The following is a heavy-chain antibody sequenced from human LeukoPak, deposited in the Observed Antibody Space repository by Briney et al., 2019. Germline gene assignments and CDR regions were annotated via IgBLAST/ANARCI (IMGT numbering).Heavy chain of an antibody. D-gene: IGHD2-2*01. CDR1: GSTFSSYW. J-gene: IGHJ6*03. V-gene: IGHV3-7*03. CDR3: ASGSAMGALHYYYYYYMDV. CDR2: IKQDGSEK. Sequence: TGGSLRLSCAASGSTFSSYWMSWVRQAPGKGLEWVANIKQDGSEKYYVDSVKGRFTISRDNAKNSLYLQMNSLRAEDTAVYYCASGSAMGALHYYYYYYMDVWGKGTTVTISS.